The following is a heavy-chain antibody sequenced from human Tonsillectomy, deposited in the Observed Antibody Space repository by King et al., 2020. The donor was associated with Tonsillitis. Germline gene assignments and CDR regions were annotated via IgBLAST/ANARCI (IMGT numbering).Heavy chain of an antibody. CDR2: ISSSSSYI. Sequence: VQLVESGGGLVKPGGSLRLSCAASGFTFSSYSMNWVRQAPGKGLEWVLSISSSSSYIYNADSVKGRFTISRDNAKNSLYLQMNSLRAEDTAVYYCARGPYYYDSSGYYGDYWGQGTLVTVSS. D-gene: IGHD3-22*01. CDR3: ARGPYYYDSSGYYGDY. V-gene: IGHV3-21*01. CDR1: GFTFSSYS. J-gene: IGHJ4*02.